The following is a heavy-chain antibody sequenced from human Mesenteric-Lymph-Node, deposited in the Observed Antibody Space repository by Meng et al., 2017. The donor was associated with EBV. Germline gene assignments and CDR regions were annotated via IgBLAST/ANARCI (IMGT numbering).Heavy chain of an antibody. Sequence: QMVGAGGGGVQPGRSLTPFCAASGFTFSDYDMHWVRQVPGKGLGWVAVISYDGPNKYYADAVKGRVTISRDNSKNTLFLEVNSLRPEDTAVYYCANALFGGVIAMGYYFDSWGQGTLVTVSS. CDR1: GFTFSDYD. V-gene: IGHV3-30*18. J-gene: IGHJ4*02. D-gene: IGHD3-16*02. CDR2: ISYDGPNK. CDR3: ANALFGGVIAMGYYFDS.